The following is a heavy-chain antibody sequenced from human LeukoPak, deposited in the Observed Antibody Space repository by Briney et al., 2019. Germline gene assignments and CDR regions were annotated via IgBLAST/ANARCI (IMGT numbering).Heavy chain of an antibody. J-gene: IGHJ5*02. V-gene: IGHV1-2*02. D-gene: IGHD6-19*01. CDR3: ARVIPLSSWSVGP. Sequence: GASVKVSCKASGYTFTGYYMHWVRQAPGQGLEWMGWINPNSGGTNYAQKFQGRVTMTTDTSISTAYMELSRLRSDDTAVYYCARVIPLSSWSVGPWGQGTLVTVSS. CDR1: GYTFTGYY. CDR2: INPNSGGT.